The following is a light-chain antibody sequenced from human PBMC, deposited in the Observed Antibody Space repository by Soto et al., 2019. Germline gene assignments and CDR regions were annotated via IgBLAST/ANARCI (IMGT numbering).Light chain of an antibody. CDR1: KSLVASNGYNY. CDR2: LXS. CDR3: MQALQTSST. V-gene: IGKV2-28*01. Sequence: DIVMTQSQLSLPVTTGGRASMPXRTSKSLVASNGYNYLDCXLQKPGXSPKXXXYLXSNRSSGGPDRLSGSGSGTDFTLKISRVEAEYFGVYYCMQALQTSSTFGQGTRLDI. J-gene: IGKJ5*01.